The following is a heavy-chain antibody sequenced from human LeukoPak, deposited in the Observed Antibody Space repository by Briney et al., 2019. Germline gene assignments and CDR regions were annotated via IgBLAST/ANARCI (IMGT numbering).Heavy chain of an antibody. J-gene: IGHJ4*02. V-gene: IGHV4-39*01. Sequence: SETLSLTCTVSGGSISSSSYYWGWIRQPPGKGLEWIGSIYYSGSTYYNPSLKSRVTISVDTSKNLFSLKLTSVTAADTAVYYCARLSNYDSSGYYLDYWGQGTLVTVST. D-gene: IGHD3-22*01. CDR3: ARLSNYDSSGYYLDY. CDR1: GGSISSSSYY. CDR2: IYYSGST.